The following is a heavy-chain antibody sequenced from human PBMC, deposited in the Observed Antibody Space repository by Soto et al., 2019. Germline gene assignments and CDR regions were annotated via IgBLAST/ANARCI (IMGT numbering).Heavy chain of an antibody. CDR1: CGSISSYY. D-gene: IGHD3-22*01. V-gene: IGHV4-59*01. Sequence: SETLSLTCTVSCGSISSYYWSWIRQPPGKGLEWIGYIYYSGSTNYNPSLKSRVTISVDTSKNQFSLKLSSVTAADTAVYYCARGVGYYDSSGYYSPFDYWGQGTLVTVSS. CDR3: ARGVGYYDSSGYYSPFDY. CDR2: IYYSGST. J-gene: IGHJ4*02.